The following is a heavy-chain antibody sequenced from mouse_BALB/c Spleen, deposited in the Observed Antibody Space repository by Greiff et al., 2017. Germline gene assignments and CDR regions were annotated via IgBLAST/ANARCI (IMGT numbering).Heavy chain of an antibody. J-gene: IGHJ4*01. Sequence: QVQLQQSGAELVRPGTSVKVSCKASGYAFTNYLIEWVKQRPGQGLEWIGVINPGSGGTNYNEKFKGKATLTADKSSSTAYMQLSSLTSDDSAVYFCARPSTTALDSYAMDYWGQGTSVTVSS. D-gene: IGHD1-2*01. V-gene: IGHV1-54*01. CDR3: ARPSTTALDSYAMDY. CDR1: GYAFTNYL. CDR2: INPGSGGT.